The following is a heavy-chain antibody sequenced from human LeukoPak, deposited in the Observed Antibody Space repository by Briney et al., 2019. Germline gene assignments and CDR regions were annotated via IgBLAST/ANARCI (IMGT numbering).Heavy chain of an antibody. CDR3: ARDISRGGYFDY. CDR2: IYHSGST. V-gene: IGHV4-38-2*02. CDR1: GYSISSGYY. J-gene: IGHJ4*02. Sequence: SETLSLTCAVSGYSISSGYYWGWIRQPPGKGLEWIGSIYHSGSTYYNPSHKSRVTISVDTSKNQFSLKLSSVTAANTAVYYCARDISRGGYFDYWGQGTLVTVSS. D-gene: IGHD3-10*01.